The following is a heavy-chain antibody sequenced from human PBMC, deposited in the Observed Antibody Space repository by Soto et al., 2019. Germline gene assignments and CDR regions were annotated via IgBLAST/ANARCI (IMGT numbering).Heavy chain of an antibody. J-gene: IGHJ6*02. CDR1: GFTFSSYG. D-gene: IGHD2-2*01. Sequence: GGSLRLSCAASGFTFSSYGMHWVRQAPGKGLEWVAVISYDGSNKYYADSVKGRFTISRDNSKNTLYLQMSSLRAEDTAVYYFAKSKVVPAALVYYYYGMDVWGQGTTATAP. CDR2: ISYDGSNK. V-gene: IGHV3-30*18. CDR3: AKSKVVPAALVYYYYGMDV.